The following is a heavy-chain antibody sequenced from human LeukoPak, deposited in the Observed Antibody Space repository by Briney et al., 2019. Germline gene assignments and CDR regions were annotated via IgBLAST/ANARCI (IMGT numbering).Heavy chain of an antibody. J-gene: IGHJ3*02. V-gene: IGHV3-74*01. D-gene: IGHD1-26*01. CDR1: GFTFSQNW. CDR2: ISPDDKTT. CDR3: LTILETTIDAFDI. Sequence: GGSLRLSCAASGFTFSQNWLHWVRQAPGKGLVWVSRISPDDKTTSYADSVKGRFTVSRDDAKKTLYLQMNSLRAEDTAVYYCLTILETTIDAFDIWGQGAMVTVSS.